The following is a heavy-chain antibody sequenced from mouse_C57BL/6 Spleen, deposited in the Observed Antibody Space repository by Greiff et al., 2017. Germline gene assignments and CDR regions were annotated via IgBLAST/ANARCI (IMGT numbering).Heavy chain of an antibody. CDR3: ARPDYYGSSPLGSCDV. CDR2: ISYDGSN. CDR1: GYSITSGYF. Sequence: EVQRVESGPGLVKPSQSLSLTCSVTGYSITSGYFWNWIRQFPGNKLEWMGYISYDGSNNYNPSLKNRISITRAPSKNQFFLKLNSVTTEETATYYGARPDYYGSSPLGSCDVWGTGNTATVPS. J-gene: IGHJ1*03. D-gene: IGHD1-1*01. V-gene: IGHV3-6*01.